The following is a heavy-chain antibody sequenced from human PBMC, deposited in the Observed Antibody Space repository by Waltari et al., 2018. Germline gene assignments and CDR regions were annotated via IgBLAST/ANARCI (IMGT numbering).Heavy chain of an antibody. D-gene: IGHD2-15*01. CDR3: ARDRGRGLHLDT. CDR2: VRGDGKA. V-gene: IGHV4-4*02. J-gene: IGHJ5*02. Sequence: QLQLQESCPGLVKPSGTLSLTCAVSGASMSSSYCWSWVRQSPQKGLEWLGQVRGDGKANYNPSFASRLTVSLDTSNKRFSLDLNSATPADTAIYYCARDRGRGLHLDTWGPGILVTVS. CDR1: GASMSSSYC.